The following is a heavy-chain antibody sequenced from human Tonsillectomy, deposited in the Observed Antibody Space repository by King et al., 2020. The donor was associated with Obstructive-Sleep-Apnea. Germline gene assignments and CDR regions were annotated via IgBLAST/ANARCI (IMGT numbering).Heavy chain of an antibody. CDR2: ISPNSGAT. V-gene: IGHV1-2*02. J-gene: IGHJ4*02. Sequence: QLVQSGAEVKKPGASVKVSCKASGYTFTGYYIHWVRRAPGQGLEWMGWISPNSGATTYAQKFQDRVTMTRDTSISTAYMDLRRLGSDDTAIYYCARDMSAYDSTSPAYWGQGTLVTVSS. CDR1: GYTFTGYY. D-gene: IGHD3-10*01. CDR3: ARDMSAYDSTSPAY.